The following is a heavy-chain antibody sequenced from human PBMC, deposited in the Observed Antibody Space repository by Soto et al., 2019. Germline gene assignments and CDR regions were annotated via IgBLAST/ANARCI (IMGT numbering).Heavy chain of an antibody. D-gene: IGHD5-12*01. Sequence: GESLKISCRGSGYYSSSYWIAWVRQMSGKGLEWVGSVYVSDSETKYSPSFQGQVTISADKYTNTAYLYWSSLKASDTAMYYCARRGTLSGRDAFDVWGEGTRVTVS. CDR3: ARRGTLSGRDAFDV. J-gene: IGHJ3*01. CDR2: VYVSDSET. V-gene: IGHV5-51*01. CDR1: GYYSSSYW.